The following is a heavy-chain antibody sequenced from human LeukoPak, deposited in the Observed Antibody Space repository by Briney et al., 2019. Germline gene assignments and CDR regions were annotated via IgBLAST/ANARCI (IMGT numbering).Heavy chain of an antibody. Sequence: PSETLSLTCTVSGGSISSYYWSWIRQPPGKGLEWIGYIYYSGSTNYNPSLKSRVTISVDTSKNQFSLKLSSVTAADTAVYYCASLPFLRGSQTVGAFDIWGQGTMVTVYS. V-gene: IGHV4-59*01. CDR1: GGSISSYY. D-gene: IGHD1-26*01. CDR2: IYYSGST. CDR3: ASLPFLRGSQTVGAFDI. J-gene: IGHJ3*02.